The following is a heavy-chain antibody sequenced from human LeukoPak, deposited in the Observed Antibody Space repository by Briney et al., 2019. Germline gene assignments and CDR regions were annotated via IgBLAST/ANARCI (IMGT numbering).Heavy chain of an antibody. V-gene: IGHV3-23*01. Sequence: SGGSLRLSCTASGFTFSSYAMTWVRQAPGKGLEWVSGISASGGNTYHADSVKGRFTISRDNSKNTLYLQMNSLRAEDTAVYYCAKDRGSSRGSENFDYWGQGTLVTVSS. CDR2: ISASGGNT. J-gene: IGHJ4*02. CDR1: GFTFSSYA. D-gene: IGHD1-26*01. CDR3: AKDRGSSRGSENFDY.